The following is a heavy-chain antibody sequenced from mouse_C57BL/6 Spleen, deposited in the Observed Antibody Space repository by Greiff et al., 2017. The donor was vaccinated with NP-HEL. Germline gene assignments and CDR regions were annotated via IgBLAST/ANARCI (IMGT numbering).Heavy chain of an antibody. CDR3: ARMYYSNFHAMDY. CDR1: GFTFSDYG. CDR2: ISSGSSTI. V-gene: IGHV5-17*01. J-gene: IGHJ4*01. Sequence: EVKLVESGGGLVKPGGSLTLSCAASGFTFSDYGMHWVRQAPEKGLEWVAYISSGSSTIYYADTVKGRFTISRDNAKNTLFLQMTSLRSEDTAMYYCARMYYSNFHAMDYWGQGTSVTVSS. D-gene: IGHD2-5*01.